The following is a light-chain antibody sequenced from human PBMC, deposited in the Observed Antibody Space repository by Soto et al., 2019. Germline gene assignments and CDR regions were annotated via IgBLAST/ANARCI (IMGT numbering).Light chain of an antibody. CDR1: QSISSW. Sequence: DIQMTQSPSTLSACXXDRVTITCGASQSISSWLAWYQQKPGKAPKXXIYKASSLESGVPSRFSGSGSGTDFTLTISCLQSEDFATYYCQQYYSYPRTFGQGTKVDIK. CDR3: QQYYSYPRT. J-gene: IGKJ1*01. CDR2: KAS. V-gene: IGKV1-5*03.